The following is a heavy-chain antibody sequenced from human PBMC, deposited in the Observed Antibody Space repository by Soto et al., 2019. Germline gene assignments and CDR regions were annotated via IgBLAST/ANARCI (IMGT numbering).Heavy chain of an antibody. CDR1: GFTFSDYY. D-gene: IGHD2-15*01. V-gene: IGHV3-11*01. Sequence: QVQLVESGGGLVKPGGSLRLSCAASGFTFSDYYMSWIRQAPGKGLEWVSYISSSGSTIYYADSVKGRFTISRDNAKNSLYLQMNSLRAEDTAVYYCARDPETGYCSGGSCATDAFDIWGQGTMVTVSS. CDR2: ISSSGSTI. CDR3: ARDPETGYCSGGSCATDAFDI. J-gene: IGHJ3*02.